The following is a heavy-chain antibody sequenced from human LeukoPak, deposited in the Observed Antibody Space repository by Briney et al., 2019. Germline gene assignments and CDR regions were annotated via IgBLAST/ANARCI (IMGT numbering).Heavy chain of an antibody. CDR1: GGSISSSTYY. CDR2: IYYSGST. CDR3: ARGSTMVRLDY. D-gene: IGHD3-10*01. V-gene: IGHV4-39*07. Sequence: PSETLSLTCTVSGGSISSSTYYWGWIRQPPGKGLEWIGSIYYSGSTYYNPSLKSRVTISVDTSKNQFSLKVSSATAADTAAYYCARGSTMVRLDYWGQGTLVTVSS. J-gene: IGHJ4*02.